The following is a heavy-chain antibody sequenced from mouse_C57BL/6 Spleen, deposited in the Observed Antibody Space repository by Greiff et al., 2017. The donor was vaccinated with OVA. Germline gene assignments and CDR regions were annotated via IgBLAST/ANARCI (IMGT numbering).Heavy chain of an antibody. Sequence: VQLQQSGAELVKPGASVKLSCTASGFNIKDYYMHWVKQRTEQGLAWIGRIDPEDGETKYAPKFQGKATITADTSSNTAYLQLSSLTSEDTAVYYCAKGGYYGFYAMDYWGQGTSVTVSS. CDR2: IDPEDGET. V-gene: IGHV14-2*01. CDR1: GFNIKDYY. J-gene: IGHJ4*01. CDR3: AKGGYYGFYAMDY. D-gene: IGHD1-1*01.